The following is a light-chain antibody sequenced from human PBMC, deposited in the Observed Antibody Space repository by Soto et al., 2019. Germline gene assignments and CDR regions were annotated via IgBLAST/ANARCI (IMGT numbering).Light chain of an antibody. CDR2: EVV. Sequence: ALTQPPSASGSPGQSVTISCTGTKNDIGVYDFVSWYQHHPGKAPRLIIYEVVQRPSGVPDRFSGSKSGNTASLTVSGLQAADEADYFCKSYAGSNTYVFGSGTKV. CDR3: KSYAGSNTYV. J-gene: IGLJ1*01. V-gene: IGLV2-8*01. CDR1: KNDIGVYDF.